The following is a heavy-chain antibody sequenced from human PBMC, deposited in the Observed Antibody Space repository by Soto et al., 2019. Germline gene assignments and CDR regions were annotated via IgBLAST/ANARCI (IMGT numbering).Heavy chain of an antibody. V-gene: IGHV1-69*13. D-gene: IGHD6-13*01. J-gene: IGHJ3*02. CDR1: GGTFSSYA. CDR2: IIPIFGTA. CDR3: ETWYDAFDR. Sequence: SVKVSCQASGGTFSSYAISWVRQAPGQGLEWMGGIIPIFGTANYAQKFQGRVTITADESTSTAYMELSSLRSEDTAGYYCETWYDAFDRCGKGTTVTVSS.